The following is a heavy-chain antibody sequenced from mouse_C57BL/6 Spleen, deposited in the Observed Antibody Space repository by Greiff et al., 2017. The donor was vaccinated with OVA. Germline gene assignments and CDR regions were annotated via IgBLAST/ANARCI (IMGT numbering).Heavy chain of an antibody. D-gene: IGHD4-1*01. CDR3: ARPGTGNAMDY. J-gene: IGHJ4*01. V-gene: IGHV1-82*01. CDR2: IYPGDGDT. CDR1: GYAFSSSW. Sequence: QVQLQQSGPELVKPGASVKISCKASGYAFSSSWMNWVKQRPGKGLEWIGRIYPGDGDTNYNGKFKGKATLTADKSSSTAYMQLSSLTSEDSAVYFCARPGTGNAMDYWGQGTSDTVSS.